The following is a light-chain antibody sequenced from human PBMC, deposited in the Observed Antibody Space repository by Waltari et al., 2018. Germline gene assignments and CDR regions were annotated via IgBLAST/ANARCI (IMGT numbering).Light chain of an antibody. J-gene: IGKJ1*01. Sequence: EIVMTQSPDALSVSPGESATLSCRASESVGSALAWYQQRPGQPPRLLIYGASTRATGIPARFSGSGSGTEFTLTISSLQSEGFAVYYCQQYNYWRTFGQGTKVEIK. CDR3: QQYNYWRT. CDR2: GAS. CDR1: ESVGSA. V-gene: IGKV3-15*01.